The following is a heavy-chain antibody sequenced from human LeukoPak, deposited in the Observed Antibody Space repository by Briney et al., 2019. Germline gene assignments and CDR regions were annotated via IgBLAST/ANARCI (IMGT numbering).Heavy chain of an antibody. V-gene: IGHV4-38-2*02. J-gene: IGHJ5*02. CDR3: ARGVTMIGRLRFDP. Sequence: PSETLSLTCTVSGYSISSGYYWGWIRQPPGKGLEWIGSVYYSGSTYYTPPLKSRVTISIDTSKNQFSLKLSSVTAADTAVYYCARGVTMIGRLRFDPWGQGTLVTVSS. CDR1: GYSISSGYY. D-gene: IGHD3-22*01. CDR2: VYYSGST.